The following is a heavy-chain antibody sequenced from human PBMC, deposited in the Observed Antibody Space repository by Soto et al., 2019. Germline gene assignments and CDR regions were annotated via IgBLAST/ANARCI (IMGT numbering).Heavy chain of an antibody. J-gene: IGHJ4*02. V-gene: IGHV3-9*01. Sequence: EVRLVESGGDWVQPGRSLRLSCAASGFQFDDYTMHWVRQTPGRGLEWVSSISWSGLRMEYRDSVRGRFIISRDNAKNALHLQMNSLRLEDTALYYCVKGLNIDYNSAWFYFDYWGQGTVLTVSS. CDR2: ISWSGLRM. D-gene: IGHD6-19*01. CDR3: VKGLNIDYNSAWFYFDY. CDR1: GFQFDDYT.